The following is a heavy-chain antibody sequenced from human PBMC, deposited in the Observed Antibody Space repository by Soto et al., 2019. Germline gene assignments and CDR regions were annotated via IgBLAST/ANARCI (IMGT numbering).Heavy chain of an antibody. CDR2: IYSGGQT. J-gene: IGHJ5*02. CDR1: GFTVSNNF. D-gene: IGHD2-15*01. V-gene: IGHV3-53*02. CDR3: ARNIGP. Sequence: EVQLVETGGGLMQPGGSLRLSCAASGFTVSNNFMIWVRQAPGKGLEWVSLIYSGGQTNYADSVTDRFTIPRDSSKNTQHLEINSLRAEDTATYYCARNIGPGGQGTLVTVSA.